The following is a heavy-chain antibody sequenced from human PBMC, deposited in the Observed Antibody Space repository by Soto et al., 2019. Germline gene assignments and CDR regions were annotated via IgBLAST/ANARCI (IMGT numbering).Heavy chain of an antibody. CDR1: GGTFTNYA. D-gene: IGHD3-16*01. CDR2: IITRYAVV. CDR3: ARDRDVDKFGWFDP. V-gene: IGHV1-69*17. Sequence: QVQLVQSGAEVKTPGSSVKVSCKTSGGTFTNYAFSWVRQAPGQGLEWMGHIITRYAVVNYAQRLQGRVTINADKSASTIYMELSSLTDDDTATYYCARDRDVDKFGWFDPWGQGTLASVSS. J-gene: IGHJ5*02.